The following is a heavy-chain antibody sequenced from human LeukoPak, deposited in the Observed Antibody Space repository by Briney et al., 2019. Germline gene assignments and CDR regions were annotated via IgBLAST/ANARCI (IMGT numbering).Heavy chain of an antibody. Sequence: GGSLRLSCAASGFTFNNYWMHWVRQAPGMGLEWVSAISGSGGSTYYADSVKGRFTISRDNSKNTLYPQMNSLRAEDTAVYYCAKDHYYGSGSSNWFDPWGQGTLVTVSS. CDR1: GFTFNNYW. CDR3: AKDHYYGSGSSNWFDP. V-gene: IGHV3-23*01. J-gene: IGHJ5*02. CDR2: ISGSGGST. D-gene: IGHD3-10*01.